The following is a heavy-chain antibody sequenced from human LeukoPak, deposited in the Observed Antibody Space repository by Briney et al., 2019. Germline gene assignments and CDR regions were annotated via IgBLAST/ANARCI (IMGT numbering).Heavy chain of an antibody. J-gene: IGHJ3*02. V-gene: IGHV3-23*01. CDR3: ARSIYGSGSYYAFDI. D-gene: IGHD3-10*01. CDR2: ISGSGGGT. CDR1: GFTFSSYA. Sequence: GGSLRPSCAASGFTFSSYAMSWVRQAPGNGLEWVSAISGSGGGTYYADSVKGRFTISRDNSKNTLSLQMNSLRAEDTAVFYCARSIYGSGSYYAFDIWGQGTMVTVSS.